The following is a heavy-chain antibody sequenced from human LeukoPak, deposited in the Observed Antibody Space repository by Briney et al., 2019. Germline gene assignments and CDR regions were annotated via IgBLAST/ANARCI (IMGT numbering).Heavy chain of an antibody. CDR3: ARAARQGFTMIVVPFFYFDL. CDR1: GGSISSGASD. V-gene: IGHV4-31*03. CDR2: INHSGST. D-gene: IGHD3-22*01. Sequence: SETLSLTCTVSGGSISSGASDWGWIRQHPKRGLEWVGYINHSGSTYYNPSPGSRVTMSVDTSKNQFSLKLSSVTAADSAVYYCARAARQGFTMIVVPFFYFDLWGRGTLVTVSS. J-gene: IGHJ2*01.